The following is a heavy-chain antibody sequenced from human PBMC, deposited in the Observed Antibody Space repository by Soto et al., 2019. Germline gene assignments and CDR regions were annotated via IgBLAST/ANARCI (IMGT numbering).Heavy chain of an antibody. CDR3: ASGAIRYRGVPQTGHYYYYYGMGV. CDR1: GFTFSSYA. J-gene: IGHJ6*02. Sequence: PWGSLRLSCAASGFTFSSYAMHWVRQAPGKGLEWVAVISYDGSNKYYADSVKGRFTISRDNSKNTLYLQMNSLRAEDTAVYYCASGAIRYRGVPQTGHYYYYYGMGVWGQGTTVTVSS. CDR2: ISYDGSNK. D-gene: IGHD3-10*01. V-gene: IGHV3-30-3*01.